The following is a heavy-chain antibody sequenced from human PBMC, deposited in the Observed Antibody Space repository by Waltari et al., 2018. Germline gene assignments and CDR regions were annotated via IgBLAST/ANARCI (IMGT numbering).Heavy chain of an antibody. CDR3: ARESHDFWFRGYYYYYYGMDV. CDR1: GYTFTSYA. V-gene: IGHV7-4-1*02. CDR2: INTNTGHP. J-gene: IGHJ6*02. Sequence: QVQLVQSGSELKKPGASVKVSCKASGYTFTSYAMNWVRQAPGQGLEWMGWINTNTGHPTYAQGFTGRFVFSLDTSVSTAYLQISSLKAEDTAVYYRARESHDFWFRGYYYYYYGMDVWGQGTTVTVSS. D-gene: IGHD3-3*01.